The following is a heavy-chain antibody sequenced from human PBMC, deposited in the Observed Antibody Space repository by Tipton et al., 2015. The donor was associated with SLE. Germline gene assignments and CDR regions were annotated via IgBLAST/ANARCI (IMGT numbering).Heavy chain of an antibody. Sequence: SLRLSCAVSGFSFSTYGIHWVRQAPGKGLEWVSHIRNDGTNKYYSNSVRGRFTISRDSSKNTMYLQMKSLRAEDTAVYYCARGDSGYSVVWGQGTLVTVSS. CDR1: GFSFSTYG. CDR3: ARGDSGYSVV. V-gene: IGHV3-33*01. D-gene: IGHD5-12*01. J-gene: IGHJ4*02. CDR2: IRNDGTNK.